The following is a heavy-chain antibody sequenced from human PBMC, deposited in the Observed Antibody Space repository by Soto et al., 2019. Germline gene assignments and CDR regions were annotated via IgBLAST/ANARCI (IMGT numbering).Heavy chain of an antibody. V-gene: IGHV1-58*01. Sequence: SVKVSCKASGFTFFTSAVQWVRQARGQRLEWIGWVVVGSGNTNYAQKFQERVTITRDMSTNTAYMELSSLRSEDTAVYYCAADPYCGGDCYFDYWGQGTMVTVSS. J-gene: IGHJ4*02. CDR1: GFTFFTSA. CDR3: AADPYCGGDCYFDY. CDR2: VVVGSGNT. D-gene: IGHD2-21*02.